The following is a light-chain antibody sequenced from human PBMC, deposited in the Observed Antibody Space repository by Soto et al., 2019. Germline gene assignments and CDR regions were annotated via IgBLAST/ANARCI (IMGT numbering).Light chain of an antibody. V-gene: IGKV1-9*01. CDR3: QQLDSYPRT. J-gene: IGKJ1*01. CDR2: TAS. CDR1: QGISSY. Sequence: DIQLTQSPSFLSASVGDRVTITCRASQGISSYLAWYQLKPGKAPKLLISTASSLQSGVPSRFSGSGSGTEFTLTISSLQPEDFATYYCQQLDSYPRTFGQGTKGDIK.